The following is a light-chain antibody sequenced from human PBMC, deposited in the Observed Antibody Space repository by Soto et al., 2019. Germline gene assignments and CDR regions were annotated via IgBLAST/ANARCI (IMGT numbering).Light chain of an antibody. V-gene: IGKV3-11*01. CDR3: QQRSNWTIT. J-gene: IGKJ5*01. CDR2: DAS. CDR1: QSVSSY. Sequence: EIVLTQSPATLSLSPGERATLSCRASQSVSSYLAWYQQKPGQAPRLLIYDASNRATGIPARFSGSGSGTDFTLTISRLETEDFAVYDRQQRSNWTITFGQGTRLEIK.